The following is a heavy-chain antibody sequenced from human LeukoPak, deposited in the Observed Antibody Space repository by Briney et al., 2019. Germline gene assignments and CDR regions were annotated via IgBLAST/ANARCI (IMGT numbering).Heavy chain of an antibody. CDR1: GGSISSSNW. Sequence: PSETLSLTCAVSGGSISSSNWWSWVRQPPGKGLEWIGEIYHSGSTNYNPSLKSRLTISVDTSKNQFSLKLSSVTAADTAVYYCARSAEYSSGWLSFDYWGQGTLVTVSS. CDR3: ARSAEYSSGWLSFDY. CDR2: IYHSGST. V-gene: IGHV4-4*02. J-gene: IGHJ4*02. D-gene: IGHD6-19*01.